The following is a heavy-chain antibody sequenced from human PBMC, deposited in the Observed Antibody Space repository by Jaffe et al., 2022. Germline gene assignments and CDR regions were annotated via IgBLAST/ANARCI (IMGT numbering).Heavy chain of an antibody. V-gene: IGHV1-69*01. CDR2: IIPIFGTA. D-gene: IGHD3-10*01. CDR1: GGTFSSYA. Sequence: QVQLVQSGAEVKKPGSSVKVSCKASGGTFSSYAISWVRQAPGQGLEWMGGIIPIFGTANYAQKFQGRVTITADESTSTAYMELSSLRSEDTAVYYCARTNYYGSGSYYGPPGTYYYYYMDVWGKGTTVTVSS. J-gene: IGHJ6*03. CDR3: ARTNYYGSGSYYGPPGTYYYYYMDV.